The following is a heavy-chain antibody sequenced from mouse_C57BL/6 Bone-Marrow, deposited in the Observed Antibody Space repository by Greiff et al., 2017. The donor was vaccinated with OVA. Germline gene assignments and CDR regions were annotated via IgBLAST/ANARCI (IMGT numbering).Heavy chain of an antibody. CDR1: GFNIKDYY. D-gene: IGHD1-1*01. CDR3: TTYYGSFYYFDY. V-gene: IGHV14-4*01. J-gene: IGHJ2*01. Sequence: EVQLQQSGAELVRPGASVKLSCTASGFNIKDYYMHWVKQRPEQGLEWIGWIDPENGDTEYASKFQGKATITADTSSNTAYLQLSSLTSEDTAVYYCTTYYGSFYYFDYWGQGTTLTVSS. CDR2: IDPENGDT.